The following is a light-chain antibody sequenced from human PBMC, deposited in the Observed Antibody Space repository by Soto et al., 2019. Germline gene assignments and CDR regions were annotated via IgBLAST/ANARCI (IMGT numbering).Light chain of an antibody. J-gene: IGKJ1*01. Sequence: DIQMTQSPSTLSASVGDRVTITCRASQSISSWLAWYKQKPGKAPKLLIYKASSLESGVPSRFSGSGSGTEFTLTISSLQPDDFATYYCQQYNSYPWTFGQGTKGDIK. CDR3: QQYNSYPWT. V-gene: IGKV1-5*03. CDR2: KAS. CDR1: QSISSW.